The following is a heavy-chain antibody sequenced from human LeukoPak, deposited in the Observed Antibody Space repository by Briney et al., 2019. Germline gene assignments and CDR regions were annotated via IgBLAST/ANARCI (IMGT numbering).Heavy chain of an antibody. V-gene: IGHV4-34*01. CDR1: GGSFSGYY. Sequence: PSETLSLTCAVYGGSFSGYYWSWIRQPPGKGLEGIGEINHSGSTNYNPSLKSRVTISVDTSKNQFSLKLSSVTAADTAVYYCARAPNWNYRVVDYWGQGTLVTVSS. CDR3: ARAPNWNYRVVDY. D-gene: IGHD1-7*01. CDR2: INHSGST. J-gene: IGHJ4*02.